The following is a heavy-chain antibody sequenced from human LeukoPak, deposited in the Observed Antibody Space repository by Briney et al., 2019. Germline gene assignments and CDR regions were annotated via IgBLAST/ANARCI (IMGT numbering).Heavy chain of an antibody. V-gene: IGHV1-8*01. J-gene: IGHJ6*03. CDR3: ARDRGYSSSSVRLLYYMDV. CDR1: GYTFTSYD. CDR2: MKPNSGNT. D-gene: IGHD6-6*01. Sequence: ASVKVSCKASGYTFTSYDINWVRQATGQGLEWMGWMKPNSGNTGYAQKFQGRVTMTRDMSTSTVYMELSSLRSEDTAVYYCARDRGYSSSSVRLLYYMDVWGKGTTVTVS.